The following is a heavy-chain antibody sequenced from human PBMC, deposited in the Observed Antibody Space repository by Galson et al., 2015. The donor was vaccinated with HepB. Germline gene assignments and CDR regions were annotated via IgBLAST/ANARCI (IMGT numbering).Heavy chain of an antibody. D-gene: IGHD1-26*01. J-gene: IGHJ4*02. CDR2: INPSGGST. CDR3: ARDSCCAPSWELDRTGGGLDY. V-gene: IGHV1-46*01. CDR1: GYTFTSYG. Sequence: SVKVSCKASGYTFTSYGISWVRQAPGQGLEWMGIINPSGGSTSYAQKFQGRVTMTRDTSTGTVYMELSSLRSEDTAVYYCARDSCCAPSWELDRTGGGLDYWGQGTLVTVSS.